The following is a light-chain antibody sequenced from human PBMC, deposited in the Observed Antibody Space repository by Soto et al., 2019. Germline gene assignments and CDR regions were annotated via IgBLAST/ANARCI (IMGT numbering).Light chain of an antibody. CDR2: AAS. CDR3: QQSSSSPPIT. CDR1: QNIDNY. J-gene: IGKJ5*01. V-gene: IGKV1-39*01. Sequence: DIKLYQSPSSLSATLRDRVTISCRAGQNIDNYLHWYQQKSGKAAVALIYAASSLRDGVSSRFSGSGYGTEFTLTINNLQPEDFATYYCQQSSSSPPITFGQGTRLEIK.